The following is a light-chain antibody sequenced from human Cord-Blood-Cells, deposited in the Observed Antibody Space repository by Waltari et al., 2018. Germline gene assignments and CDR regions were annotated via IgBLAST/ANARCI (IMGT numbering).Light chain of an antibody. Sequence: QSALTQPAPVSGSPGQSIPFSCTGTSSDVGGYNYVSLYQQHPVKAPKLMIYDVSNRRSRVSNRFSGSKMCNTASLTISGLQAESEADYSCSSYTSSSTGVFGGGTKLTVL. J-gene: IGLJ2*01. V-gene: IGLV2-14*01. CDR2: DVS. CDR3: SSYTSSSTGV. CDR1: SSDVGGYNY.